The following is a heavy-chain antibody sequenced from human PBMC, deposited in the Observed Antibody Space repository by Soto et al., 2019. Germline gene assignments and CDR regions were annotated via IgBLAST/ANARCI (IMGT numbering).Heavy chain of an antibody. CDR3: VTRSRGLQSSPPRMEF. CDR2: INGSGSTT. Sequence: EVQLLESGGGLVQPGGSLRLSCAASGLTFSGYGMSWVRQAPGTGLEWVSAINGSGSTTYYADSVKDRFTISRDDSKNMLSLQRNSLRAEDTAVYYCVTRSRGLQSSPPRMEFWGQGTLVTVSS. J-gene: IGHJ4*02. D-gene: IGHD4-4*01. V-gene: IGHV3-23*01. CDR1: GLTFSGYG.